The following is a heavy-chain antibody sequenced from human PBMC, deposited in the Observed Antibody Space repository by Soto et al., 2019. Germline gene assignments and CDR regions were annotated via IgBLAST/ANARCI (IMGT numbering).Heavy chain of an antibody. CDR1: GGSISSSSSY. J-gene: IGHJ4*02. CDR3: ARRRDYQPPEPYFDF. V-gene: IGHV4-39*01. CDR2: IYYSGST. D-gene: IGHD2-2*01. Sequence: QLQLQESGPGLVKPSETLSLTCTVSGGSISSSSSYWGWIRQPPGKGLEWIGNIYYSGSTYYNPSLKSRVTISVDTSKNQFSLKLTSVTAADTAVYYCARRRDYQPPEPYFDFWGQGTLVTVSS.